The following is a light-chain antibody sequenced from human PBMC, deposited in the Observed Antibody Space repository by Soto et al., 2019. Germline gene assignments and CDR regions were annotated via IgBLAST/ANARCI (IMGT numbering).Light chain of an antibody. CDR3: CSFAGSYSYV. Sequence: QSALTQPRSVSGSPGQSVTISCTGTSSDVGRYDYVSWYQQHPGKAPKLIVYDVTERPSGVPDRFSGSKSGNTASLTISGLQAEDEADYSCCSFAGSYSYVFGTGTKGTVL. J-gene: IGLJ1*01. CDR1: SSDVGRYDY. CDR2: DVT. V-gene: IGLV2-11*01.